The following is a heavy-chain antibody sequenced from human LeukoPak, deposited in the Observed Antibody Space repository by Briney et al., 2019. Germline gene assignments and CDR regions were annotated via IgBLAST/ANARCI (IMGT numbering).Heavy chain of an antibody. CDR3: AKPFGFLEWLYGGYYDS. CDR1: GFTFSNYA. D-gene: IGHD3-3*01. V-gene: IGHV3-23*01. J-gene: IGHJ4*02. Sequence: GGSLRLSCAASGFTFSNYAMSWVRQAPGKGLEWVSAVSSDGRSTYSTDSLKGRFTISRDNSKNTVFLQMHNVTAEDTAVYYCAKPFGFLEWLYGGYYDSWGQGAHVTVSS. CDR2: VSSDGRST.